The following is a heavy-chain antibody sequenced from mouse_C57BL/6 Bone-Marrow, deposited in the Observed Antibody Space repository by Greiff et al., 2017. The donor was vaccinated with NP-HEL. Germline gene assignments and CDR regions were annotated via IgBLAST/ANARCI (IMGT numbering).Heavy chain of an antibody. CDR3: TRANWPWFAY. V-gene: IGHV5-9-1*02. J-gene: IGHJ3*01. CDR1: GFTFSSYA. Sequence: EVMLVESGEGLVKPGGSLKLSCAASGFTFSSYAMSWVRQTPEKRLEWVAYISSGGDYIYYADTVKGRFTISRDNARNTLYLQMSSLKSEDTAMYYCTRANWPWFAYWGQGTLVTVSA. CDR2: ISSGGDYI. D-gene: IGHD4-1*02.